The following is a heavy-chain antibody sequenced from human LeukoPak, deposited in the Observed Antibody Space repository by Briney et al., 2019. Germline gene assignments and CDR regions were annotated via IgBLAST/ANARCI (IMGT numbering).Heavy chain of an antibody. Sequence: GGSLRLSCAASGFTFSNAWMSWVRQAPGKGLEWVGRIKSKTDGGTTDYAAPVKGRFTISKDDSKNTLYLQMNSLKTEDTAVYYCTTEADIVVVPAAPWGQGTLVTVSS. D-gene: IGHD2-2*01. CDR2: IKSKTDGGTT. J-gene: IGHJ5*02. CDR3: TTEADIVVVPAAP. CDR1: GFTFSNAW. V-gene: IGHV3-15*01.